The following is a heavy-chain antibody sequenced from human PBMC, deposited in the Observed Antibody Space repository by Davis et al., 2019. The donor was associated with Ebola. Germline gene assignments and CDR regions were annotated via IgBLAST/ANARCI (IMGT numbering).Heavy chain of an antibody. Sequence: ASVKVSCKASGYTFTDYYMNWVRQAPGQGLEWMGIIAPSGDFTRFAPKFQGRITLTTDTSTNTVYMELTSLKSEDTAVYYCARALDRLLDFGYWGQGTLVTVSS. V-gene: IGHV1-46*01. CDR3: ARALDRLLDFGY. D-gene: IGHD3-3*01. CDR1: GYTFTDYY. J-gene: IGHJ4*02. CDR2: IAPSGDFT.